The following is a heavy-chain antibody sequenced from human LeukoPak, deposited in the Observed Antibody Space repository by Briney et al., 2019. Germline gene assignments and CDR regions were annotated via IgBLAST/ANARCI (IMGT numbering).Heavy chain of an antibody. D-gene: IGHD6-13*01. J-gene: IGHJ4*02. CDR1: GFTFSSYW. CDR3: AREDIVSSSWNY. Sequence: PGGFLRLSCAASGFTFSSYWMYWVRQAPGKGLVWVSRINSDGSSTNYADSVKGRFTISRDNAKNTLYLQMNSLRAEDTAVYYCAREDIVSSSWNYWGQGTLVTVSS. CDR2: INSDGSST. V-gene: IGHV3-74*01.